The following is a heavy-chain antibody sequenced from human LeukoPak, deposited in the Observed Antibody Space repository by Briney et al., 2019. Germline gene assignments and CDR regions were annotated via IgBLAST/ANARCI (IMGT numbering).Heavy chain of an antibody. J-gene: IGHJ4*02. V-gene: IGHV4-34*01. D-gene: IGHD2-2*01. CDR3: ARVFTSPSRGVRQLLSGFDY. CDR2: INHSGST. CDR1: GGSFSGYY. Sequence: SETLSLTCAVYGGSFSGYYWSWIRQPPGKGLEWIGEINHSGSTNYNPSLKSRVTISVDTTKNQFSLKLSSVTAADTAVYYCARVFTSPSRGVRQLLSGFDYWGQGTLVTVSA.